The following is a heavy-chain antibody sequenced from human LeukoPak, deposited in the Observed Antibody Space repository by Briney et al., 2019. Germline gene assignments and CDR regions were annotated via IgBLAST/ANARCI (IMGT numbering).Heavy chain of an antibody. CDR2: ISAYNGNT. Sequence: ASVKVSCKASGYTFTSYGISWVRQAPGQGLEWMGWISAYNGNTIYAQKLQGRVTMTTDTSTSTAYMELRSLRSDDTAVYYCARRYSNYWSFDYWGQGTLVTVSS. CDR1: GYTFTSYG. J-gene: IGHJ4*02. CDR3: ARRYSNYWSFDY. V-gene: IGHV1-18*01. D-gene: IGHD4-11*01.